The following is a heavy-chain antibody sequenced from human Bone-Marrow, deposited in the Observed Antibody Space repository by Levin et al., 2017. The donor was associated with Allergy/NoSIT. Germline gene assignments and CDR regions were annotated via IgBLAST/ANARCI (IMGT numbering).Heavy chain of an antibody. CDR2: CNQSGTT. J-gene: IGHJ4*02. Sequence: SQTLSLTCAVSGGSLSGPFWSWVRPPPGKGLEWIGECNQSGTTRYNASLKSRVSVSVDVSKNEFYLSLTSVTAADTAMYFCARSRIALGRPSDFWGPGALVTVSS. D-gene: IGHD2-8*02. CDR1: GGSLSGPF. CDR3: ARSRIALGRPSDF. V-gene: IGHV4-34*01.